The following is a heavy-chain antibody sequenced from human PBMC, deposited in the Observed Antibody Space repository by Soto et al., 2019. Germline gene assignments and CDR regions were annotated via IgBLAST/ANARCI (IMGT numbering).Heavy chain of an antibody. CDR2: ITSSSGTI. CDR3: ARDRIAVAGTVDC. CDR1: GFTFSTYS. Sequence: PGGSLRLSCAASGFTFSTYSMNWVRQAPGKGLEWLSYITSSSGTIYYADSVKGRFTISRDNAKSSLYLQMNSLRDEDTAVYFCARDRIAVAGTVDCWGQGTLVTVSS. J-gene: IGHJ4*02. V-gene: IGHV3-48*02. D-gene: IGHD6-19*01.